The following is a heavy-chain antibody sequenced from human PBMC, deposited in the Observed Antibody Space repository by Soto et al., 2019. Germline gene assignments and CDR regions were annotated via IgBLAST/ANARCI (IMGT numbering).Heavy chain of an antibody. CDR1: GYSFTSYW. Sequence: GESLKISCKGSGYSFTSYWIGWVRQMPGKGLEWMGIIYPGDSDTRYSPSFQGQVTISADKSISTAYLQWSSLKASDTAMYYCARHGKSGSYYYDYYMDVWGKGTTVTVS. V-gene: IGHV5-51*01. CDR3: ARHGKSGSYYYDYYMDV. J-gene: IGHJ6*03. D-gene: IGHD1-26*01. CDR2: IYPGDSDT.